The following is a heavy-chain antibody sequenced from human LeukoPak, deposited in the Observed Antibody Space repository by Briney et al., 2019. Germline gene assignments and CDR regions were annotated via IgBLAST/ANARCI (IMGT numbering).Heavy chain of an antibody. Sequence: ASVKVSCKASGYTFTSYGISWVRQAPGQGLEWMGWISAYNGNTNYAQKVQGRVTMTTDTSTSTAYMELRGLRSDDTAVYYCARDGPYYGSGRGSAFDIWGQGTMVTVSS. V-gene: IGHV1-18*01. CDR3: ARDGPYYGSGRGSAFDI. CDR1: GYTFTSYG. D-gene: IGHD3-10*01. CDR2: ISAYNGNT. J-gene: IGHJ3*02.